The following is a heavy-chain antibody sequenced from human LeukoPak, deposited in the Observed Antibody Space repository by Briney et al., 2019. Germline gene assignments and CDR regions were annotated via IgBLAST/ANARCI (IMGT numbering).Heavy chain of an antibody. CDR2: IKSKTDGGTT. V-gene: IGHV3-15*01. J-gene: IGHJ4*02. D-gene: IGHD4-17*01. CDR1: GFTFSNAW. CDR3: ITGPYYGETDY. Sequence: GGSLRLSCAASGFTFSNAWMSWVRQAPGKGLEWVGRIKSKTDGGTTDYAAPVKGRFTISRDDSKNTLYLQMNSLKTEDTAVYYCITGPYYGETDYWGQGTLVTVSS.